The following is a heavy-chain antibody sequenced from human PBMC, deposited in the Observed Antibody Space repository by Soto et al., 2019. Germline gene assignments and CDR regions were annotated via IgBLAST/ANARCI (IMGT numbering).Heavy chain of an antibody. V-gene: IGHV3-48*02. D-gene: IGHD3-22*01. Sequence: GGSLRLSCAASGFTFSSYGMHWVRQAPGKGLEWLSYISSSSSTIYYADSVKGRFTISRDNAKNSLYLQMNSLRDEDTAVYYCARGQYYYDSSGYLYWGQGTLVTVSS. CDR3: ARGQYYYDSSGYLY. CDR2: ISSSSSTI. CDR1: GFTFSSYG. J-gene: IGHJ4*02.